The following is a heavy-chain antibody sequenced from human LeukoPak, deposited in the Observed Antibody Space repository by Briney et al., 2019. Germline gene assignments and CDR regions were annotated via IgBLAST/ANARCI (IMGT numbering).Heavy chain of an antibody. CDR3: ARGQANYDFWSGYSVWYYYYGMDV. Sequence: ASVKVSCKASGYTFTSYDINWVRQATGQGLEWMGWMNPNSGNTGYAQKFQGRVTMTRNTSISTAYMELSSLRSEDTAVYYCARGQANYDFWSGYSVWYYYYGMDVWGQGTMVTVSS. D-gene: IGHD3-3*01. CDR2: MNPNSGNT. J-gene: IGHJ6*02. CDR1: GYTFTSYD. V-gene: IGHV1-8*01.